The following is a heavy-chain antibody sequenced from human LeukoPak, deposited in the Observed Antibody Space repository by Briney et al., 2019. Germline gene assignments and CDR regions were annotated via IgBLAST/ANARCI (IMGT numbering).Heavy chain of an antibody. V-gene: IGHV3-74*01. Sequence: GGSLRLSCAASGFTFSSYWMHWVRQAPGMGLVWVSRINSDGSSTNYADSVKGRFTISRDNAKNSLYLQMNSLRAEDTALYYCARGGREYNWNHDAFDIWGQGTMVTVSS. CDR3: ARGGREYNWNHDAFDI. J-gene: IGHJ3*02. CDR1: GFTFSSYW. D-gene: IGHD1-1*01. CDR2: INSDGSST.